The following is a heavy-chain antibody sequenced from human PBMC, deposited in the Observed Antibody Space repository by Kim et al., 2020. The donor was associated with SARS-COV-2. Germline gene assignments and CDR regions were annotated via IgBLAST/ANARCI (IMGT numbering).Heavy chain of an antibody. V-gene: IGHV3-23*01. CDR3: VKDFPD. J-gene: IGHJ4*02. CDR1: GFTFSNYA. CDR2: ISDSGGGT. Sequence: GGSLRLSCAASGFTFSNYAMTWVRQAPGKGLEWVAIISDSGGGTYHADSVRGRFTISRDNSRNTLYLQMNSLRVEDTAVYYCVKDFPDWGQGNLVTVSS.